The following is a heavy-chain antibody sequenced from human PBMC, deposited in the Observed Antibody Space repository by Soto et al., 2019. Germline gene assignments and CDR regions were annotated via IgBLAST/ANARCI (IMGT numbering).Heavy chain of an antibody. CDR2: INHSGST. Sequence: QVQLQQWGAGLLKPSETLSLTCAVYGGSFSGYYWSWIRQPPGKGLEWIGEINHSGSTNYNPSLKSRVTISVDTSKNQFSRKLSSVTAADTAVYFCAREEAGYCSGGSCRIFDYWGQGTLVTVSS. CDR3: AREEAGYCSGGSCRIFDY. CDR1: GGSFSGYY. V-gene: IGHV4-34*01. D-gene: IGHD2-15*01. J-gene: IGHJ4*02.